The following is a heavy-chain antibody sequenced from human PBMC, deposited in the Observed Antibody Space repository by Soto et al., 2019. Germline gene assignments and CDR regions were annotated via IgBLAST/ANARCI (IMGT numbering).Heavy chain of an antibody. CDR2: VIPIYGTP. J-gene: IGHJ3*02. CDR1: RGALSSYA. Sequence: QVQLVQSGAEVTQTGSSVKVSCKASRGALSSYAITWVRQAPGQGLDWMGRVIPIYGTPNYAQKFQGRLSLTVDASKSTAYLELSGLRSEDTAVYFCAIAGSRELNRGAFDIWGQGTMVTVSS. D-gene: IGHD1-26*01. CDR3: AIAGSRELNRGAFDI. V-gene: IGHV1-69*18.